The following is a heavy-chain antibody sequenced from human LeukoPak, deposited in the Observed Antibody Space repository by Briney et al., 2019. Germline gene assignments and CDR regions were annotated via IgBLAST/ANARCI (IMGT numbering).Heavy chain of an antibody. V-gene: IGHV3-53*01. CDR1: GFTFRSYE. CDR2: IYSGGST. J-gene: IGHJ4*02. CDR3: AREDDGFDY. D-gene: IGHD3-16*01. Sequence: GGSLRLSCVASGFTFRSYEMNWVRQAPGKGLEWVSVIYSGGSTYYADSVKGRFTISRDNSKNTLYLQMNSLRAEDTAVYYCAREDDGFDYWGQGTLVTVSS.